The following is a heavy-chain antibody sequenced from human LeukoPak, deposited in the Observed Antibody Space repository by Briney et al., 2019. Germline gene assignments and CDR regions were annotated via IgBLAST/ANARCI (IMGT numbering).Heavy chain of an antibody. CDR2: IYYSGST. D-gene: IGHD4-17*01. CDR1: GGSVSSGSYY. Sequence: LETLSLTCTVPGGSVSSGSYYWSWIRQPPGKGLEWIGYIYYSGSTNYNPSLKSRVTISVDTSKNQFSLKLSSVTAADTAVYYCARSHLPYGDYLNGYWGQGTLVTVSS. CDR3: ARSHLPYGDYLNGY. J-gene: IGHJ4*02. V-gene: IGHV4-61*01.